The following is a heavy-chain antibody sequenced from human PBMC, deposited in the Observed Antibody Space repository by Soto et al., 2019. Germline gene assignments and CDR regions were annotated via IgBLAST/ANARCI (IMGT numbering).Heavy chain of an antibody. V-gene: IGHV3-30*18. Sequence: GSLRLSCAASGFTFSSYGMHWVRQAPGKGLEWVAVISYDGSNKYYADSVKGRFTISRDNSKNTLYLQMNSLRAEDTAVYYCAKDGEDIVVVPAATFYYFDYWGQGTLVTVSS. CDR2: ISYDGSNK. CDR1: GFTFSSYG. CDR3: AKDGEDIVVVPAATFYYFDY. D-gene: IGHD2-2*01. J-gene: IGHJ4*02.